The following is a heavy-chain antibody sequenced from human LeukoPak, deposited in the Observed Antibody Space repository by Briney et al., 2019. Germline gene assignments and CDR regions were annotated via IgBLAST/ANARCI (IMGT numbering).Heavy chain of an antibody. J-gene: IGHJ4*02. D-gene: IGHD5-18*01. V-gene: IGHV3-23*01. Sequence: GGSLRLSCAASGFTFSSYAMSWVRQAPGKGLEWVSAISGSGGSTYYAESVKGRFTIARDNSKNTLYLQMNSLRAEDTAVYYCATGGYSYNPFYDYWGQGTLVTVSS. CDR1: GFTFSSYA. CDR2: ISGSGGST. CDR3: ATGGYSYNPFYDY.